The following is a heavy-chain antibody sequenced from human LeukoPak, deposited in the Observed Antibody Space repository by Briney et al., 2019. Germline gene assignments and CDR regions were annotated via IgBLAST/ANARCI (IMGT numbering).Heavy chain of an antibody. V-gene: IGHV4-34*01. D-gene: IGHD5-24*01. CDR1: GGSFSGYY. CDR3: ARGAGWLPLV. Sequence: PSETLSLTCAVYGGSFSGYYWSWIRQPPGKGLEWIGEINHSGSTNYNPSLKSRVTISVDTSKSQFSLKLSSVTAADTAVYYCARGAGWLPLVWGQGTLVTASS. CDR2: INHSGST. J-gene: IGHJ4*02.